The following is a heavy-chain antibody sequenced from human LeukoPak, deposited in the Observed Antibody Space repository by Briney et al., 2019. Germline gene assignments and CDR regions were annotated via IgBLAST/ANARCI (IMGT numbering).Heavy chain of an antibody. CDR2: IKQDGSEK. CDR3: ARVRYYGSGSYLDY. Sequence: GGSLRLSCAASGFTFSSYWMSWVRQAPGKGLEWVANIKQDGSEKYYVDSVKGRFTISRDNAKNSLYLQMNSLRAEDTAVYYCARVRYYGSGSYLDYWGQGTLVTVSS. J-gene: IGHJ4*02. V-gene: IGHV3-7*01. D-gene: IGHD3-10*01. CDR1: GFTFSSYW.